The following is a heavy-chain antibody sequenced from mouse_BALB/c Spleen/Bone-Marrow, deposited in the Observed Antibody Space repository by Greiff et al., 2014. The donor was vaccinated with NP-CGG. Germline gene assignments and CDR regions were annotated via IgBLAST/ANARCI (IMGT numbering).Heavy chain of an antibody. CDR3: ARGGANVDY. CDR1: GHTFTGHW. CDR2: IDISDSYT. J-gene: IGHJ2*01. V-gene: IGHV1-69*01. Sequence: QVQLKESGAEFVMPGASVKMSCKASGHTFTGHWMHWVKQRPGQGLEWIGAIDISDSYTTYNQKFKGKATLTVDESSSTAYMQLSRLTSEDSAVCYCARGGANVDYWGQGTTLTVSS.